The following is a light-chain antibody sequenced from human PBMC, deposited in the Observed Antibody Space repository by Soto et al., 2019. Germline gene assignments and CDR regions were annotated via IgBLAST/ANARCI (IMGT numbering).Light chain of an antibody. CDR3: QKYNSAPRT. CDR1: QSVSSW. Sequence: DIQMTQSPSTLSASVGDTVTITCRASQSVSSWLAWYQQKPGKVPKLLIYAASILQSGVPSRFRGGGSGTDFTLTISSLQPEDVATYYCQKYNSAPRTFGQGTKVDIK. J-gene: IGKJ1*01. CDR2: AAS. V-gene: IGKV1-27*01.